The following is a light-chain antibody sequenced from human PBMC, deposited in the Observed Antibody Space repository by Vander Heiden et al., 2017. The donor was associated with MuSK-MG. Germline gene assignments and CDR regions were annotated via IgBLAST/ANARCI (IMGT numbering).Light chain of an antibody. CDR2: AAS. CDR1: QGISSY. CDR3: QQLNNYPYT. Sequence: DIQLTQSPSFLSASVGDRVTITCRASQGISSYLVWYQQKPGKAPKLLIDAASTLQSGVPSRFSGSGSGTEFTLTISNLQPEDFATYYCQQLNNYPYTFGQGTKLEIK. V-gene: IGKV1-9*01. J-gene: IGKJ2*01.